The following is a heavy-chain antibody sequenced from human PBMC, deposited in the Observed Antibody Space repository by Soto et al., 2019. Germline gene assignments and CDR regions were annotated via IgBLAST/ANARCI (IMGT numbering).Heavy chain of an antibody. D-gene: IGHD2-2*01. CDR1: GFTFSSYT. CDR2: ISGGGDRT. V-gene: IGHV3-23*01. J-gene: IGHJ4*02. CDR3: ARQLYCTSSNCQTAPDY. Sequence: EVQLLESGGGLVQPGGSLRLSCAASGFTFSSYTMSWVRQAPGKGLEWVSGISGGGDRTYYGDSVKGRFTISRDNFNNMLFLQMNSLRAEDTAVYYCARQLYCTSSNCQTAPDYWGQGTLVTVSS.